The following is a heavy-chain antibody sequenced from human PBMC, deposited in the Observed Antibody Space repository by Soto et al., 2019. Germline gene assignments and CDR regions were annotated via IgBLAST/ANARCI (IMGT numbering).Heavy chain of an antibody. J-gene: IGHJ6*02. D-gene: IGHD6-19*01. Sequence: QVQLQQWGAGLLKPSETLSLTCAVYGGSFSGYYWSWIRQPPGKGLEWIGEINHSGSTNYNPSLKSRVTISVDTSKNQCSLKLSSVTAADTAVYYCASQQWFPDYYYYGMDVWGQGTTVTVSS. CDR2: INHSGST. V-gene: IGHV4-34*01. CDR3: ASQQWFPDYYYYGMDV. CDR1: GGSFSGYY.